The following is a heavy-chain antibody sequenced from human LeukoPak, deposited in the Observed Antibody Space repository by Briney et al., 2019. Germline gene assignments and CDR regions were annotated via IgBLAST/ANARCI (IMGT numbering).Heavy chain of an antibody. Sequence: GGSLRLSCAASTFTFSSDSMNWVRQAPGKGLKWVSSISSSSDYIYYADSVKGRFTISRDNAKNSLFLQMNSLRVEDSAVYYCARDSGSSWREGLNYWGQGTLVTVSS. V-gene: IGHV3-21*01. J-gene: IGHJ4*02. D-gene: IGHD6-13*01. CDR2: ISSSSDYI. CDR1: TFTFSSDS. CDR3: ARDSGSSWREGLNY.